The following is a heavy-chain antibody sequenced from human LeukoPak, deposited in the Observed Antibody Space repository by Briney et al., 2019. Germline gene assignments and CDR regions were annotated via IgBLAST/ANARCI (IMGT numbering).Heavy chain of an antibody. J-gene: IGHJ4*02. CDR1: GFTFSSYS. D-gene: IGHD6-13*01. CDR2: ISSSSSTI. Sequence: GGSLRLSCAASGFTFSSYSMNWVRQAPGKGLEWVSYISSSSSTIYYADSVKGRFTISRDNSKNTLYLQMNSLRAEDTAVYYCAKWSKRSCIAAAGTRIDYWGQGTLVTVSS. V-gene: IGHV3-48*01. CDR3: AKWSKRSCIAAAGTRIDY.